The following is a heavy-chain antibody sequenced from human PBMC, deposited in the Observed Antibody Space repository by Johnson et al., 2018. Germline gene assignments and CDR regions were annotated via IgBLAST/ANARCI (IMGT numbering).Heavy chain of an antibody. J-gene: IGHJ6*03. D-gene: IGHD6-6*01. Sequence: QVQLQESGPGLVKXSETLSLTCTVSGGSISSYYWSWIRQPPGKGLAWIGYIYYSGSTNYNPYLKSRVTLSVDTSKNQFSLKLSSVTAADTAVYYCASTYSSSSVYYYYYYMDVWGKGTTVTVSS. CDR1: GGSISSYY. CDR3: ASTYSSSSVYYYYYYMDV. CDR2: IYYSGST. V-gene: IGHV4-59*01.